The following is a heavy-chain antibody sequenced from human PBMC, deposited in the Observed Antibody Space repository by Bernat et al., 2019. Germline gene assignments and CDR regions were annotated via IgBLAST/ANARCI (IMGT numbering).Heavy chain of an antibody. Sequence: EVQLVESGGGLVQPGGSLRLSCAASGFTFSNYWMGWVRQAPGKGLEWGAQIKGDGTDTSYVHSVEGRFTISRDNAKNSVYLEMNSLRAEDTAVYYCGRGPLKMAAGNWWGQGTLVIVSS. D-gene: IGHD6-13*01. V-gene: IGHV3-7*01. CDR3: GRGPLKMAAGNW. CDR2: IKGDGTDT. CDR1: GFTFSNYW. J-gene: IGHJ4*02.